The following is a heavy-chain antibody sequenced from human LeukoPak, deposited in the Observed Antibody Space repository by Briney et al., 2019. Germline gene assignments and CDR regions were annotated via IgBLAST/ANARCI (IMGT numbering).Heavy chain of an antibody. V-gene: IGHV1-18*01. CDR3: ARVTQTDYDFDY. D-gene: IGHD4-17*01. CDR2: ISAYSGNT. Sequence: GPPVKVSCKASGYTFTSYGISWVRQAPGQGLEWMGWISAYSGNTDYAQKLQGRVTMTTDTSTSTAYMELRSLRSDDTAVYYCARVTQTDYDFDYWGQGTLVTVSS. CDR1: GYTFTSYG. J-gene: IGHJ4*02.